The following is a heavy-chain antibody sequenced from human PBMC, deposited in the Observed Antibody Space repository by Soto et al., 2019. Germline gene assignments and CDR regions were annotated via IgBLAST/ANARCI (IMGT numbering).Heavy chain of an antibody. CDR1: GGSISSGGYY. CDR2: IYYSGST. V-gene: IGHV4-31*03. D-gene: IGHD3-3*01. J-gene: IGHJ6*02. Sequence: SETLSLTCTVSGGSISSGGYYWSWIRQHPGKGLEWIGYIYYSGSTYYNPSLKSRVTISVDTSKNQFSLKLSSVTAADTAVYYCARDRKGENYDFWSGYPTYYYYGMDVWGQGTTVTVSS. CDR3: ARDRKGENYDFWSGYPTYYYYGMDV.